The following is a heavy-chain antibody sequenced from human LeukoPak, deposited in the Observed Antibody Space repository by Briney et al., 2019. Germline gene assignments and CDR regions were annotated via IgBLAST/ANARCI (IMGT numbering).Heavy chain of an antibody. CDR1: GFTFSGSA. CDR2: IRSKANSYAT. CDR3: TRHVGSYPVFDY. Sequence: GGSLRLPCAASGFTFSGSAMHWVRQASGKGLEWVGRIRSKANSYATAYAASVKGRFTISRDDSKNTAYLQMNSLKTEDTAVYYCTRHVGSYPVFDYWGQGTLVTVSS. D-gene: IGHD1-26*01. J-gene: IGHJ4*02. V-gene: IGHV3-73*01.